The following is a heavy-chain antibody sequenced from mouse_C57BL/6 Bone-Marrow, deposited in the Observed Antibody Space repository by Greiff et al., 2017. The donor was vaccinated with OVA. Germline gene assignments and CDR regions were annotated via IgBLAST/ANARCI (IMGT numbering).Heavy chain of an antibody. J-gene: IGHJ4*01. V-gene: IGHV1-15*01. D-gene: IGHD3-2*02. CDR2: IDPETGGT. CDR3: TPRQLRLPYAMDY. Sequence: QVQLQRSGAELVRPGASVTLSCKASGYTFTDYEMHWVKQTPVHGLAWIGAIDPETGGTASNQKFKGKAILAADKSSLTAYMELRSLTSEDSAVYNCTPRQLRLPYAMDYWGQGTSVTVSS. CDR1: GYTFTDYE.